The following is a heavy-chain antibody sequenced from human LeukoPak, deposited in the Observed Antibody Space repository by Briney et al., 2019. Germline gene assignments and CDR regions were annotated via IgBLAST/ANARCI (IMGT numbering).Heavy chain of an antibody. CDR2: ISYDGSNK. D-gene: IGHD5-12*01. V-gene: IGHV3-30*18. Sequence: QPGGSLRLSCAASGFTFSSCGMHWVRQAPGKGLEWVAGISYDGSNKYYADSVKGRFTISRDNSKNTLYLQMNSLRAEDTAVYYCAKDLGGYDSSTPDYWGQGTLVTVSS. J-gene: IGHJ4*02. CDR1: GFTFSSCG. CDR3: AKDLGGYDSSTPDY.